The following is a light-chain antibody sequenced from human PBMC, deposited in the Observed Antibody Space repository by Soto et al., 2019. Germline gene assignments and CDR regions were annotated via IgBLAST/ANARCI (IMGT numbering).Light chain of an antibody. Sequence: DIQMTQSPSSLSASVGDRVTITCQASQDISNYLNWYQQKPGKAPKLLIYDASNLETGVPSRFSGSGSGTDFTFTISCLQPEDIATYYCQQYDNLPFTFGPGTKVYIK. V-gene: IGKV1-33*01. J-gene: IGKJ3*01. CDR2: DAS. CDR3: QQYDNLPFT. CDR1: QDISNY.